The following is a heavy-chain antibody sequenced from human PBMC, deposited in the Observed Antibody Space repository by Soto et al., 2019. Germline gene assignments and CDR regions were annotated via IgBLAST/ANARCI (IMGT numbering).Heavy chain of an antibody. D-gene: IGHD1-26*01. CDR1: GRSFSGYC. J-gene: IGHJ6*02. CDR3: ASGRRARGSYPWNYYYGMDV. V-gene: IGHV4-34*01. Sequence: PSETLSLTCAVYGRSFSGYCCSWIRHPPGKGLEWIGEINHSGSINYNPSHKSRVTISVDTSKNQFSLKLSSVTAADTAVYYCASGRRARGSYPWNYYYGMDVWGQGTTVTVSS. CDR2: INHSGSI.